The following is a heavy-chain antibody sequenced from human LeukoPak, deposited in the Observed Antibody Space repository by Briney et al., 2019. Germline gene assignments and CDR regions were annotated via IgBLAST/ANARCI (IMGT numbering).Heavy chain of an antibody. V-gene: IGHV4-39*01. CDR3: ARRGGLPMVRGVIFDY. D-gene: IGHD3-10*01. CDR2: IYYSGST. J-gene: IGHJ4*02. Sequence: SETLSLTCTVSGGSINSSSYYWGWIRQPPGKGLEWIGSIYYSGSTYYNPSLKSRVTISVDTSKNQFSLKLSSVTAADTAVYYCARRGGLPMVRGVIFDYWGQGPLVTVSS. CDR1: GGSINSSSYY.